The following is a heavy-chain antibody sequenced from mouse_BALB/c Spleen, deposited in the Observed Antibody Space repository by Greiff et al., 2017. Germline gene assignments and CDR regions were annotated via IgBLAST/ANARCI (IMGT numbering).Heavy chain of an antibody. V-gene: IGHV5-6*01. D-gene: IGHD2-3*01. CDR1: GFTFSSYG. J-gene: IGHJ2*01. CDR2: ISSGGSYT. CDR3: ARQVDGPYYFDY. Sequence: VQLKESGGDLVKPGGSLKLSCAASGFTFSSYGMSWVRQTPDKRLEWVATISSGGSYTYYPDSVKGRFTISRDNAKNTLYLQMSSLKSEDTAMYYCARQVDGPYYFDYWGQGTTLTVSS.